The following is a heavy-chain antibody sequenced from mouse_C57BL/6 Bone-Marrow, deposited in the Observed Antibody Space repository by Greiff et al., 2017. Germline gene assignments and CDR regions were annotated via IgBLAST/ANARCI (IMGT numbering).Heavy chain of an antibody. CDR1: GYTFTSYG. Sequence: VQLQQSGAELARPGASVKLSCKASGYTFTSYGLSWVKQRTGQGLEWIGEIYPRSGNTYYNEKFKGKATLTADKSSSTAYMELRSLTSEDSEVYFWERGGLWYFDVWGTGTTVTVSS. CDR3: ERGGLWYFDV. J-gene: IGHJ1*03. V-gene: IGHV1-81*01. CDR2: IYPRSGNT.